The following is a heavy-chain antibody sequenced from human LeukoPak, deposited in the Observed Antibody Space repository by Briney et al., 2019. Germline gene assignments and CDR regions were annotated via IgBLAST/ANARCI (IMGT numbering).Heavy chain of an antibody. CDR2: IYHSGST. Sequence: SETLSLTCAVSGGSISSGGYSWSWIRQPPGKGLEWIGYIYHSGSTYYNPSLKSRVTISVDRSKNQFSLKLSSVTAADTAVYYCARGSSGSGSYYNDAFDIWGQGTMVTVSS. D-gene: IGHD3-10*01. CDR1: GGSISSGGYS. V-gene: IGHV4-30-2*01. J-gene: IGHJ3*02. CDR3: ARGSSGSGSYYNDAFDI.